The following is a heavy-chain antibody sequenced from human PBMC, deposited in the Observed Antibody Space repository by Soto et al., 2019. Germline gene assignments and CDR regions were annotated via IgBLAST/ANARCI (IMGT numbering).Heavy chain of an antibody. V-gene: IGHV2-5*02. J-gene: IGHJ4*02. CDR1: GFSLSTSGVG. CDR2: IYWDDDK. CDR3: AHSRKSYYDILTGYNY. Sequence: ITLKESGPTLVKPTQTLTLTCTFSGFSLSTSGVGVAWIRQPPGKALEWLALIYWDDDKRYSPSLKSRLTITKDTTKNQVDLTMTNMDPGDTTTYYCAHSRKSYYDILTGYNYWGQGTLVTVAS. D-gene: IGHD3-9*01.